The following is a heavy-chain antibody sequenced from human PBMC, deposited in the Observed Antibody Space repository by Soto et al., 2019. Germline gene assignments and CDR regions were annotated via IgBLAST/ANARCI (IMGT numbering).Heavy chain of an antibody. D-gene: IGHD3-22*01. Sequence: PXETLSLTCAVYGGSFSGYYWSWIRQPPGKGLEWIGEINHSGSTNYNPSLKSRVTISVDTSKNQFSLKLSSVTAADTAVYYCARDQFYYYDSSGYPDYWGQGTLVTVSS. V-gene: IGHV4-34*01. CDR1: GGSFSGYY. J-gene: IGHJ4*02. CDR3: ARDQFYYYDSSGYPDY. CDR2: INHSGST.